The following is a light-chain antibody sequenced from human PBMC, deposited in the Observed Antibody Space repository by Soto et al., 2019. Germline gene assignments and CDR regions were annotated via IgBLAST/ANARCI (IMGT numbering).Light chain of an antibody. CDR2: GAS. V-gene: IGKV3-20*01. CDR1: QSLGSSY. Sequence: EIVLTQSPGTLSLSPGERATLSCRASQSLGSSYLAWYQQKPGQAPRLLIYGASSRAAGIPDRFSGSGSGTDFTLTISRLEPEDFAVYYCQQYGSSPSYTFGQGTKLEIK. J-gene: IGKJ2*01. CDR3: QQYGSSPSYT.